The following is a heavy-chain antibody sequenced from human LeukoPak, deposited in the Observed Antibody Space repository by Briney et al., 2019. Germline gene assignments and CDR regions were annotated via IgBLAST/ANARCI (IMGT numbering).Heavy chain of an antibody. CDR1: GFTVSSNY. Sequence: GGSLRLSCAASGFTVSSNYMSWVRQAPGKGLEWVSVIYSGGSTYYADCVKGRFTISRNNSKNTLYLQMNSLRAEDTAVYYCARFVVGATYYFDCWGQGTLVTVSS. V-gene: IGHV3-53*01. CDR3: ARFVVGATYYFDC. D-gene: IGHD1-26*01. CDR2: IYSGGST. J-gene: IGHJ4*02.